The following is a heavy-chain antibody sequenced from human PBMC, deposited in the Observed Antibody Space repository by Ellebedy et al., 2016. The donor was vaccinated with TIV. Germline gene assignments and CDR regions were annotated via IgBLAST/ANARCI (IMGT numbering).Heavy chain of an antibody. Sequence: ASVKVSXKASRYTFIDYDINWVRQAPGQGLEWVGWVNPYSGNSVYTDKFQGRVTVTSDNSMRTVYMELSNLRSDDTAVYYCARGATVVDSWGQGTLVTVSS. V-gene: IGHV1-8*01. CDR1: RYTFIDYD. CDR2: VNPYSGNS. J-gene: IGHJ4*02. D-gene: IGHD4-23*01. CDR3: ARGATVVDS.